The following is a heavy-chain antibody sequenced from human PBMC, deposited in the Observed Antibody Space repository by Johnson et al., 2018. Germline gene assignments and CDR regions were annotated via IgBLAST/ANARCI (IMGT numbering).Heavy chain of an antibody. Sequence: VQLVESGGGLVQPGGSLRLWCAASGFTFSSYAMSWVRQAPGKGLEWVSAISGSGGSTYYADPVKGRFAISRDNSKNTLYLQMNSLSAEETAVYYCAKEGVMEWEYYGPFQYWGPGTLVTVSS. V-gene: IGHV3-23*04. CDR3: AKEGVMEWEYYGPFQY. CDR2: ISGSGGST. J-gene: IGHJ1*01. D-gene: IGHD1-26*01. CDR1: GFTFSSYA.